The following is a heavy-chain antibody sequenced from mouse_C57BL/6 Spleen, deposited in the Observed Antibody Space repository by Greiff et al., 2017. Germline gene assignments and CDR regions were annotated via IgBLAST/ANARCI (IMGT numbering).Heavy chain of an antibody. CDR3: ARDYYGSSRGYFDV. J-gene: IGHJ1*03. Sequence: VQLKESGGGLVKPGGSLKLSCAASGFTFSSYAMSWVRQTPEKRLEWVATISDGGSYTYYPDNVKGRFTISRDNAKNNLYLQMSHLKSEDTAMYYCARDYYGSSRGYFDVWGTGTTVTVSS. V-gene: IGHV5-4*01. CDR1: GFTFSSYA. D-gene: IGHD1-1*01. CDR2: ISDGGSYT.